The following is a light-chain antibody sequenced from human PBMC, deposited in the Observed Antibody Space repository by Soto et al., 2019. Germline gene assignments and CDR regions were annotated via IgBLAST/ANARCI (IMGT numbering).Light chain of an antibody. Sequence: DIQMTQSPSTLYASVGDRVTITCRASQSIGASLAWFHQKPGKAPNLLIYKASSVESGVPSRFSCSGSGTEFTLTISTLQPDDFATYYCQQYNSSPLTVGGGTKVEIK. CDR3: QQYNSSPLT. J-gene: IGKJ4*01. V-gene: IGKV1-5*03. CDR1: QSIGAS. CDR2: KAS.